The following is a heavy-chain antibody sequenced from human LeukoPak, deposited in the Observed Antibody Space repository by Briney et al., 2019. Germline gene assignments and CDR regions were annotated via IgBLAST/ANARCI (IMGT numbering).Heavy chain of an antibody. CDR3: ATGGQKTEYYYYYSMDV. Sequence: GASVKVSCKVSGYTLTELSMHWVRQAPGKGREWIGGFDPEDGKTIYAQKFQGRVTMTEDTSTDTAYMEVSSLRSEDTAVYYCATGGQKTEYYYYYSMDVWGKGTTVTVSS. D-gene: IGHD1-14*01. CDR2: FDPEDGKT. J-gene: IGHJ6*03. V-gene: IGHV1-24*01. CDR1: GYTLTELS.